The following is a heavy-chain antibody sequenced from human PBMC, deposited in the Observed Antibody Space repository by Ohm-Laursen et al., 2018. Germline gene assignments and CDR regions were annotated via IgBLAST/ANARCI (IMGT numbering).Heavy chain of an antibody. V-gene: IGHV1-18*01. CDR1: GYTFTNYG. J-gene: IGHJ4*02. Sequence: ASVKVSCNASGYTFTNYGISWVRLAPGQGLEWMGWISAYNGNTNYAQKLQGRVTMTTDTSTSTAYMELRSLRSDDTAVYYCARDKSSSVAGYFDYWGQGTLVTVSS. CDR2: ISAYNGNT. CDR3: ARDKSSSVAGYFDY. D-gene: IGHD6-19*01.